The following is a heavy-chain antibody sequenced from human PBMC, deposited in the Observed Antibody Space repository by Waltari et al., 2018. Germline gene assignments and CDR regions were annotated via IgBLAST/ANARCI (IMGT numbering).Heavy chain of an antibody. D-gene: IGHD6-19*01. CDR3: ARVQWLVPVDYYYYGMDV. Sequence: EVQLVESGGGLVQPGGSLRLSCAASGFTFSSYWMSWVRQSPGKGLEWVANIKQDGSEKYYVDSVKGRFTISRDNAKNSLYLQMNSLRAEDTAVYYCARVQWLVPVDYYYYGMDVWGQGTTVTVSS. V-gene: IGHV3-7*03. J-gene: IGHJ6*02. CDR2: IKQDGSEK. CDR1: GFTFSSYW.